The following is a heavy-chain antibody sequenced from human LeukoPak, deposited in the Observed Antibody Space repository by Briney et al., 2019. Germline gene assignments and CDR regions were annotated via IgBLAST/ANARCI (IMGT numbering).Heavy chain of an antibody. CDR2: IIPIFGIA. CDR1: GGTFSSYA. D-gene: IGHD2-15*01. J-gene: IGHJ4*02. Sequence: ASVKVSCKASGGTFSSYAISWVRQAPGQGLEWMGRIIPIFGIANYAQKFQGRVTITADKSTSTAYMELSSLRSEDTAVYYCARIHCSGGSCYPYYFDHWGQGTLVTVSS. CDR3: ARIHCSGGSCYPYYFDH. V-gene: IGHV1-69*04.